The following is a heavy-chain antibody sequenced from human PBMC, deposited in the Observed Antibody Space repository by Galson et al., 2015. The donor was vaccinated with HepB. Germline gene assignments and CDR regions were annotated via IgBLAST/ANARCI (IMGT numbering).Heavy chain of an antibody. CDR3: AREVMIRTLAHKTPDY. J-gene: IGHJ4*02. Sequence: SLRLSCAASGFTFSAYWMSWVRQVPGKGLEWVADVNLDGSEMYYADSVKGRFTISRDNAERSVYLHKYSLRAEDTAVYYCAREVMIRTLAHKTPDYWGQGTLVTVSS. V-gene: IGHV3-7*03. CDR2: VNLDGSEM. CDR1: GFTFSAYW. D-gene: IGHD3-16*01.